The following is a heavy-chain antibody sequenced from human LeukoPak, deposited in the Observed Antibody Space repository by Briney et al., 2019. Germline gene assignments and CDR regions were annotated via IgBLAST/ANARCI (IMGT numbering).Heavy chain of an antibody. J-gene: IGHJ5*02. D-gene: IGHD2-15*01. CDR2: IYYSGST. CDR3: ARAKKAATDWFDP. V-gene: IGHV4-39*07. CDR1: GGSISSSSYY. Sequence: SETLSLTSTVSGGSISSSSYYWGWIRQPPGKGLEWSGSIYYSGSTYYNPSLKSRVTISVDTSKNQFSLKLSSVTAADTAVYYCARAKKAATDWFDPWGQGTLVTVSS.